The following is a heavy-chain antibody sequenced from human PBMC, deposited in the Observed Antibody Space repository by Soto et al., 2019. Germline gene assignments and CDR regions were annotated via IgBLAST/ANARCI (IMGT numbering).Heavy chain of an antibody. CDR3: AHRPPGQGSSSWYGYLPH. V-gene: IGHV2-5*02. CDR1: GFSLSTSGVG. Sequence: QITLKESGPTLVKPTQTLTLTCTFSGFSLSTSGVGVGWIRQPPGKALEWLALIYWDDDKRYSPTLRSRLTITKDTSKHQVVLTITNMDPVDTATYYCAHRPPGQGSSSWYGYLPHSGQGTLVTVSS. J-gene: IGHJ1*01. D-gene: IGHD6-13*01. CDR2: IYWDDDK.